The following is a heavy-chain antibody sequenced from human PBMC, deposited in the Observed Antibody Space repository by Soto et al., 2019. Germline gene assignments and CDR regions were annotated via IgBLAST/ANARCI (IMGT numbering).Heavy chain of an antibody. CDR1: GASMSNYY. D-gene: IGHD3-16*01. V-gene: IGHV4-59*01. CDR3: ARSGHTVGGVD. CDR2: VYYTGNT. J-gene: IGHJ4*02. Sequence: SETLSLTCTLSGASMSNYYGSWIRQPPEKGLEHIGYVYYTGNTNYNPSLKSRVTISVDTSNNKFSPKLSSVTTADTAIHYCARSGHTVGGVDWGRGILFTVSS.